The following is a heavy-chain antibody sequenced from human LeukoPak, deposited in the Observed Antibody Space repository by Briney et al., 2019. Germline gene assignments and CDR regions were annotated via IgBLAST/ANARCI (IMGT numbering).Heavy chain of an antibody. J-gene: IGHJ6*03. CDR1: GFSFSTYW. Sequence: GGSLRLSCETSGFSFSTYWMSWVRQAPGKGLEWVSAISGSGGSTYYADSVKGRFTISRDNSKNTLYLQMNSLRAEDTAVYYCAKSGDYYGSGSYYPYYYYYMDVWGKGTTVTISS. CDR2: ISGSGGST. CDR3: AKSGDYYGSGSYYPYYYYYMDV. D-gene: IGHD3-10*01. V-gene: IGHV3-23*01.